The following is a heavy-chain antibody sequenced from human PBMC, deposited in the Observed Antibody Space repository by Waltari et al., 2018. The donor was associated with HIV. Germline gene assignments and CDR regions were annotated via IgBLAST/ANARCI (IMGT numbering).Heavy chain of an antibody. Sequence: QVQLQESGPGLVKPSQTLSLTCTVSGGSISSGSYYWSWIRQPAGKGLEWIGRIYTSGSTNYNHPLKSRVTISVDTSKNQFSLKLSSVTAADTAVYYCARGGSYGGYYLDYWGQGTLVTVSS. CDR2: IYTSGST. V-gene: IGHV4-61*02. CDR3: ARGGSYGGYYLDY. J-gene: IGHJ4*02. D-gene: IGHD4-17*01. CDR1: GGSISSGSYY.